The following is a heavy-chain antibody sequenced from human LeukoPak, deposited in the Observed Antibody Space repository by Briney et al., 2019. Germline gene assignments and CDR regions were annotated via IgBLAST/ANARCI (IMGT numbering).Heavy chain of an antibody. D-gene: IGHD5-24*01. V-gene: IGHV4-59*01. CDR3: AREGRDGQNWYDY. Sequence: PSETLSLTCTVSGGSISSYYWSWIRQPPGKGLEWTGYIYYSGSTNYNPSLKSRVTISVDTSKNQFSLKLSSVTAADTAVYYCAREGRDGQNWYDYWGQGTLVTVSS. J-gene: IGHJ4*02. CDR1: GGSISSYY. CDR2: IYYSGST.